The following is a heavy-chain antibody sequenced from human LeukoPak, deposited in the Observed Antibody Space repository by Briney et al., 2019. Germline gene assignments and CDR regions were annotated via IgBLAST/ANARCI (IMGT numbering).Heavy chain of an antibody. CDR2: ISGSGGST. Sequence: PGGSLRLSCAASGFTFSSYAMSWVRQAPGKGLEWVSAISGSGGSTYYADSVKGRLTISRDNSKNTLYLQMNSLRAEDTAVYYCAKGLSVMATIQYYFDYWGQGTLVTVSS. J-gene: IGHJ4*02. CDR3: AKGLSVMATIQYYFDY. V-gene: IGHV3-23*01. CDR1: GFTFSSYA. D-gene: IGHD5-24*01.